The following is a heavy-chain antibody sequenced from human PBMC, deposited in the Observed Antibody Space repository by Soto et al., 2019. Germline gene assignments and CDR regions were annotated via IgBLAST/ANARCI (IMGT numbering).Heavy chain of an antibody. D-gene: IGHD2-8*01. CDR1: GFTVSSNY. CDR3: ARGSPNYYYYYMDV. Sequence: GGSLRLSCAASGFTVSSNYMSWVRQAPGKGLEWVSVIYSGGSTYYADSVKGRFTISRHNSKNTLYLQMNSLRAEDTAVYYCARGSPNYYYYYMDVWGKGTTVTVSS. V-gene: IGHV3-53*04. J-gene: IGHJ6*03. CDR2: IYSGGST.